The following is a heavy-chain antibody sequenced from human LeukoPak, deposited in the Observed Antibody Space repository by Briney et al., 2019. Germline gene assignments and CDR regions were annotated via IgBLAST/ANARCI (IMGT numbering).Heavy chain of an antibody. D-gene: IGHD4-17*01. J-gene: IGHJ3*02. Sequence: GGALRLSCAASGFTFDDYGMSWVRQAPGKGLEWVSGINWNGGSTGYADSVKGRVTISRDNAKNSLYLQMNSLRAEDTAVYYCARDTLVYADSPDAFDIWGQGTMVTVSS. CDR1: GFTFDDYG. V-gene: IGHV3-20*04. CDR3: ARDTLVYADSPDAFDI. CDR2: INWNGGST.